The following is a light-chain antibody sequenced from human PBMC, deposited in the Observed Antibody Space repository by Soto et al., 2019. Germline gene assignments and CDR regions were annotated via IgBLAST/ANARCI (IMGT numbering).Light chain of an antibody. J-gene: IGKJ1*01. Sequence: EILMTQSPSTLTVSPGERATLSCRASQSVSSNLAWYQQKPGQAPRLLIYGASTRATGIPARFSGSGSGTEFTLTISSLQSEDFEVYYCQQYNNSPSTFGQGTKVDIK. V-gene: IGKV3-15*01. CDR2: GAS. CDR1: QSVSSN. CDR3: QQYNNSPST.